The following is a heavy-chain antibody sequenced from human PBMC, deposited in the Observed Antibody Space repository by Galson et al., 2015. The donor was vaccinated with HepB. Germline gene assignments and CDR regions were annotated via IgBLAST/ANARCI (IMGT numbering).Heavy chain of an antibody. Sequence: SLRLSCAAPGFSFSDYYMNWVRQAPGKGLEWVAKINQDGREKYYVDSVRGLFTISRDNAKNSLYLQMNSLRVEDTAMYYCARGSSSAFDIWGQGTMVTVSS. CDR3: ARGSSSAFDI. V-gene: IGHV3-7*01. D-gene: IGHD6-13*01. CDR1: GFSFSDYY. CDR2: INQDGREK. J-gene: IGHJ3*02.